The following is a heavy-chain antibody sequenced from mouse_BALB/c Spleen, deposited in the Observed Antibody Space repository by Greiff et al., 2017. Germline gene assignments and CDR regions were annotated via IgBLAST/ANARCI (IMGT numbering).Heavy chain of an antibody. J-gene: IGHJ4*01. CDR3: ARDYRYDYYAMDY. CDR2: ISSGGSYT. D-gene: IGHD2-14*01. V-gene: IGHV5-6-4*01. CDR1: GFTFSSYT. Sequence: EVKVVESGGGLVKPGGSLKLSCAASGFTFSSYTMSWVRQTPEKRLELVATISSGGSYTYYPDSVKGRFTISRDNAKNTLYLQMSSLKSEDTAMYDVARDYRYDYYAMDYWGQGTSVTVSS.